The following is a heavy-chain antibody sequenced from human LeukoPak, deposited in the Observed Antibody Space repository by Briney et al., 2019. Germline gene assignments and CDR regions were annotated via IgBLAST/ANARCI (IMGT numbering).Heavy chain of an antibody. D-gene: IGHD1-26*01. CDR3: ARGGELLRPADY. J-gene: IGHJ4*02. CDR2: MNQDGSEK. CDR1: GFTFSSYW. Sequence: PGGSLRPSCAAPGFTFSSYWMSWVRQAPGKGLEWVANMNQDGSEKYYVESVKGRFTISRDNAKNSLYLQMNNLRAEDTAVYYCARGGELLRPADYWGQGTLVTVSS. V-gene: IGHV3-7*01.